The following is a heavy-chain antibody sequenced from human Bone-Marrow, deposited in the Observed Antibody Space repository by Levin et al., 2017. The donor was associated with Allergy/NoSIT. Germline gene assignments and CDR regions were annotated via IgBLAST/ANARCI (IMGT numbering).Heavy chain of an antibody. V-gene: IGHV3-23*01. D-gene: IGHD4-17*01. J-gene: IGHJ6*02. CDR3: ARIMTSALTYWYGLDV. Sequence: AGGSLRLSCVASGFTFSNYHMDWVRQTPVKGLESLSSISADGGATYYLGSVKGRFTISRDNSKNTLFLQMNSLRAEDTAVYYCARIMTSALTYWYGLDVWGQGTTVTVSS. CDR2: ISADGGAT. CDR1: GFTFSNYH.